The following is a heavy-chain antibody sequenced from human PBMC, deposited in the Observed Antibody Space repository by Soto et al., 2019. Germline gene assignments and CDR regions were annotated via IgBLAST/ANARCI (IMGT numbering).Heavy chain of an antibody. CDR2: LYYGRSA. D-gene: IGHD3-22*01. CDR3: ALRSMAVVPEY. V-gene: IGHV4-59*01. Sequence: QVQLQESGPGLVKPSETLSLTCAVSGDSISSYYCMWILQTPGKGLESIGYLYYGRSANYNPSLKSRVTLSVDTATNQCSLTLSSMTAADTAVYYCALRSMAVVPEYWGQGTLVTVSS. CDR1: GDSISSYY. J-gene: IGHJ4*02.